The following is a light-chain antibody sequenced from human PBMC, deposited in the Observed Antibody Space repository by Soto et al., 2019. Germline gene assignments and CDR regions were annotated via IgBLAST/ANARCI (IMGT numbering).Light chain of an antibody. J-gene: IGKJ4*01. CDR3: QQCNNYPLT. CDR2: DAS. Sequence: AIQLTQSPSSLSASVGDRVTITCRASQGISGALAWYQQKPGKAPKFLIYDASSLEVGVPSRFGGSGSGTDFTLTISSLQPEDFATYYCQQCNNYPLTFGGGTKVEIK. V-gene: IGKV1D-13*01. CDR1: QGISGA.